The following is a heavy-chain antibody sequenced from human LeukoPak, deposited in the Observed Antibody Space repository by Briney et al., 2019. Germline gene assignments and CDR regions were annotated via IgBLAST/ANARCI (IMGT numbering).Heavy chain of an antibody. Sequence: PSETLSLTCTVSGGSISSYYWSWIRQPAGKGLEWIGRIYTSGSINYNPSLKSRVTMSLDTSKNQFSLKLSSVTAADTAVYYCARSLRGSGWYYYYYYMDVWGKGTTVTISS. J-gene: IGHJ6*03. D-gene: IGHD6-19*01. CDR2: IYTSGSI. V-gene: IGHV4-4*07. CDR3: ARSLRGSGWYYYYYYMDV. CDR1: GGSISSYY.